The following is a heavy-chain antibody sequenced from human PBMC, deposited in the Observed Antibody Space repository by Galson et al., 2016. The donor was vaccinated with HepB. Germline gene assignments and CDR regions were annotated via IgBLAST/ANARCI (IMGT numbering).Heavy chain of an antibody. V-gene: IGHV3-13*04. J-gene: IGHJ2*01. CDR3: ATSVYGDYRFDDWYFDL. CDR2: IGTAGDT. Sequence: SLRLSCAASGFTFSNYAMSWVRQATGKGLEWVSGIGTAGDTYYPGSVKGRFTISREDAKNSLYLQMNSLRAGDTAVYYCATSVYGDYRFDDWYFDLWGRGTLVTVSS. D-gene: IGHD4-17*01. CDR1: GFTFSNYA.